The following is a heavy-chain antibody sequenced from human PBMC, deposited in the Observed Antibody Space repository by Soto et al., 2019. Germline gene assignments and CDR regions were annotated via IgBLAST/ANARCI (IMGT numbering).Heavy chain of an antibody. J-gene: IGHJ4*02. CDR3: ARTLGYGYFDY. Sequence: PSETLSLTCTVSGGSISSSSYYWGWIRQPPGKGLEWIGSIYYSGSTYYNPSLKSRVTISVDTSKNQFSLKLSSVTAADTAVYYCARTLGYGYFDYWGQGTLVTVSS. CDR1: GGSISSSSYY. V-gene: IGHV4-39*01. D-gene: IGHD5-18*01. CDR2: IYYSGST.